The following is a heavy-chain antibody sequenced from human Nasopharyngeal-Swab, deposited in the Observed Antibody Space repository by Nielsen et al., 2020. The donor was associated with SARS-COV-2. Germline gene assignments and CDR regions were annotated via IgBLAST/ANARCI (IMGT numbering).Heavy chain of an antibody. CDR3: ARAGGWLQWIDY. Sequence: SETLSLTCTVSGGSISSYYWSWIRQPPGKGLEWIGYIYYSESTNYNPSLKSRVTISVDTSKNQFSLKLSSVTAADTAVYYCARAGGWLQWIDYWGQGTLVTVSS. CDR2: IYYSEST. CDR1: GGSISSYY. V-gene: IGHV4-59*01. J-gene: IGHJ4*02. D-gene: IGHD5-24*01.